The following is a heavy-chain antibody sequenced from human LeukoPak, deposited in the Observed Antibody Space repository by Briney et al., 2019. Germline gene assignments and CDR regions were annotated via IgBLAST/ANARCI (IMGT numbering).Heavy chain of an antibody. CDR2: IYYSGST. J-gene: IGHJ4*02. D-gene: IGHD7-27*01. V-gene: IGHV4-59*08. CDR3: ARGFRGDNFDX. Sequence: PSETLSLTCTVSGGSISSYYWSWIRQPPGKGLEWIGYIYYSGSTNYNPSLKSRVTISVDTSKNQFSLKLSSVTAADTAVYFCARGFRGDNFDXWGQGTLVTVSS. CDR1: GGSISSYY.